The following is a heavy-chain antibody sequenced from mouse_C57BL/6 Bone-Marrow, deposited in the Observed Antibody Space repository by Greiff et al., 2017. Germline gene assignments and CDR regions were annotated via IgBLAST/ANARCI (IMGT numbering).Heavy chain of an antibody. Sequence: QVQLQQPGAELVKPGASVKMSCKASGYTFTSYWITWVKQRPGQGLEWIGDIYPGSGSTNYNEKFKSKAKLTADKSAITAYMQLSIRTSEDSAVYYCARPYYSNCLYFYVWGTGTTVTVSS. CDR3: ARPYYSNCLYFYV. D-gene: IGHD2-5*01. CDR1: GYTFTSYW. J-gene: IGHJ1*03. V-gene: IGHV1-55*01. CDR2: IYPGSGST.